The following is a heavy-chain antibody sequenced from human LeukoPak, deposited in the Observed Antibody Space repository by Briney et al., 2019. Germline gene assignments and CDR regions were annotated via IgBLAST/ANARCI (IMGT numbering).Heavy chain of an antibody. Sequence: GGSLKLSCAASGFTFSGSAMHWVRQASGKGLEWVGRIKSKANNYATAYAASVKGRFTISRDDSENTAFLQMTSLKTEDTAVYYCTRRGDGDYGDYWGQGTLVTVSS. J-gene: IGHJ4*02. CDR2: IKSKANNYAT. D-gene: IGHD4-17*01. CDR3: TRRGDGDYGDY. V-gene: IGHV3-73*01. CDR1: GFTFSGSA.